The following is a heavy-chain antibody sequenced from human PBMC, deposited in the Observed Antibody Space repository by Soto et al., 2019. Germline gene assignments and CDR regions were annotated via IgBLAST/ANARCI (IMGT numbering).Heavy chain of an antibody. D-gene: IGHD1-1*01. J-gene: IGHJ6*02. CDR1: GGSISSYY. V-gene: IGHV4-4*07. CDR3: GRDSQNDYGMDV. Sequence: PSETLSLTCTVSGGSISSYYWSWIRQPAGKGLEWIGRIYTSGSTNYTPSLKSRVTMSVDTSKNKFSLKLRAVTAADTAVDYCGRDSQNDYGMDVWGQGTTVTVSS. CDR2: IYTSGST.